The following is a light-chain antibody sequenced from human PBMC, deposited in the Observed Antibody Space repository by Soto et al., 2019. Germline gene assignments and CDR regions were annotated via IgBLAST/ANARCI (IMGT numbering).Light chain of an antibody. Sequence: EIVLTHSPPTLSFAPGERATLSCRPGQMVSSCLACYEQKPGQAPRLLNYDASNRATGIPARFSGSGSGTDFTLTISSLEPEDFTVYYCQQCSNWPPTFGQGTKVDIK. CDR1: QMVSSC. J-gene: IGKJ1*01. CDR2: DAS. CDR3: QQCSNWPPT. V-gene: IGKV3-11*01.